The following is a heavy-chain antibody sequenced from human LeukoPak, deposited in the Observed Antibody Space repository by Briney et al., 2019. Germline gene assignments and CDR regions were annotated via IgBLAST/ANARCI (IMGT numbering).Heavy chain of an antibody. CDR3: ARIAVAGTIDY. CDR1: GYTFTGYY. V-gene: IGHV1-2*02. CDR2: INSISGGT. Sequence: ASVKVSCKASGYTFTGYYMHWVRQAPGQGLEWMGWINSISGGTHYAQKFQGRVTMTSDTSISTAYMELSRLRSDDTAVYYCARIAVAGTIDYWGQGTLVTVSS. J-gene: IGHJ4*02. D-gene: IGHD6-19*01.